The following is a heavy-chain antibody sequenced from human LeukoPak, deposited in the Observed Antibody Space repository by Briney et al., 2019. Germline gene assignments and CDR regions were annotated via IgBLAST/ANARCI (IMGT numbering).Heavy chain of an antibody. Sequence: SETLSLTCAVYGGSFSGYYWSWIRQPPGKGLEWIGEINHSGSTNYNPSLKSRVTISVDTTRNQFSLKLTSVTAADTAVYYCARGRGGVWLRQPLSPKTKKPQNAFDIWGQGTMVTVSS. CDR1: GGSFSGYY. J-gene: IGHJ3*02. V-gene: IGHV4-34*01. CDR2: INHSGST. D-gene: IGHD5-12*01. CDR3: ARGRGGVWLRQPLSPKTKKPQNAFDI.